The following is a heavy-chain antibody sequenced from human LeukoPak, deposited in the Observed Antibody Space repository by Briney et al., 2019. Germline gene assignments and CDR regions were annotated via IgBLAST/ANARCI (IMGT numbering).Heavy chain of an antibody. CDR2: IHNSGST. J-gene: IGHJ5*02. CDR3: GRESFGGHCTRTGCFQYTWVDP. CDR1: GGSISSLY. D-gene: IGHD2-8*01. Sequence: SETLSLTCTVSGGSISSLYWTWIRHPPGKGLEWIGNIHNSGSTNYNPSHKSRVTISVDTAKNQFSLRLNSVTAADTAVYYCGRESFGGHCTRTGCFQYTWVDPWGQGSLVTVSS. V-gene: IGHV4-59*11.